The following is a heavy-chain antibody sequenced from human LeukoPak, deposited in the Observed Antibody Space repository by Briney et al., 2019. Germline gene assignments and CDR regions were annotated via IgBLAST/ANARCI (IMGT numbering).Heavy chain of an antibody. D-gene: IGHD6-19*01. Sequence: SETLSLTCTVSGGSISSYYWSWIRQPPGKGLEWTGYIYTSGSTNYNPSLKSRVTISVDTSKNQFSLKLSSVTAADTAVYYCARQRFVGSGWLDRWGQGTLVTVSS. J-gene: IGHJ5*02. CDR3: ARQRFVGSGWLDR. CDR2: IYTSGST. V-gene: IGHV4-4*09. CDR1: GGSISSYY.